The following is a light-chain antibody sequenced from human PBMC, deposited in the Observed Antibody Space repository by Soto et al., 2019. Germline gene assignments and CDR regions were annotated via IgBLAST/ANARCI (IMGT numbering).Light chain of an antibody. CDR2: DAS. CDR3: QQYNSFAPYS. Sequence: DIQMTQSPSTLSASVGDRVTITCRSSQSISFWLAWYQQKPGKAPKLLIYDASTLYSGVPSRFSGSRSGTEFPLTISSLQPDDFGSYYCQQYNSFAPYSFGQGTKLEI. CDR1: QSISFW. V-gene: IGKV1-5*01. J-gene: IGKJ2*03.